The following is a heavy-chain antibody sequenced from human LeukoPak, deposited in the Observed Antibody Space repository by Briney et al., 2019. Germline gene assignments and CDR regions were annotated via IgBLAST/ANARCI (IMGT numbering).Heavy chain of an antibody. Sequence: ASVKVSCKASGYMFTGHYMHWVRQAPGQGLEWMGWINPDTGGTNYAQNFQGRVTMTSDTSISTAYMELSTLRSDDTAVYYCAREGVVKGTDVWGQGTTVTVSS. CDR1: GYMFTGHY. CDR2: INPDTGGT. CDR3: AREGVVKGTDV. J-gene: IGHJ6*02. V-gene: IGHV1-2*02.